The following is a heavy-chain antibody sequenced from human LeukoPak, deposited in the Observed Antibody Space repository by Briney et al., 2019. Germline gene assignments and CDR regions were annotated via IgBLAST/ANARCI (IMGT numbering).Heavy chain of an antibody. CDR2: INHNGNVS. CDR3: ARGGGLDV. J-gene: IGHJ6*02. CDR1: GFTFSSYW. Sequence: GGSLRLSCAASGFTFSSYWMNWARQAPGKGLEWVASINHNGNVSYYVDSVKGRFTISGDNAKNSLYLQMSNLRAEDTAVYFCARGGGLDVWGQGATVTVSS. D-gene: IGHD3-16*01. V-gene: IGHV3-7*03.